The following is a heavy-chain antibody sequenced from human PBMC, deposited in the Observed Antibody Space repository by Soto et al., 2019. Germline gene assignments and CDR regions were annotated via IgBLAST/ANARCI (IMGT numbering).Heavy chain of an antibody. Sequence: SETLSLTCTFSGGSISSGGYYWSWIRQHPGKGLEWIGYIYYSGSTYYNPSLKSRVTISVDTSKNQFSLRLSSVTAADTAVYYCARSSIAAPIDYWGQGTLVTVSS. CDR2: IYYSGST. V-gene: IGHV4-31*03. CDR1: GGSISSGGYY. J-gene: IGHJ4*02. D-gene: IGHD6-6*01. CDR3: ARSSIAAPIDY.